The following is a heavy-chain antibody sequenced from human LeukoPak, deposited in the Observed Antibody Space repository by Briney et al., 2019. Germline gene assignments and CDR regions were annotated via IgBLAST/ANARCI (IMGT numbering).Heavy chain of an antibody. CDR1: GPSISSDSYY. CDR3: ARDRGYSYGNYYYYYMDV. D-gene: IGHD5-18*01. CDR2: IFASGST. J-gene: IGHJ6*03. Sequence: PSETLSLTCTVSGPSISSDSYYWDCIPQPAGKGLEWIERIFASGSTNYNPSLKSRVTISVDTSKNQFSLKLSSVTAADTAVYYCARDRGYSYGNYYYYYMDVWGKGTTVTVSS. V-gene: IGHV4-61*02.